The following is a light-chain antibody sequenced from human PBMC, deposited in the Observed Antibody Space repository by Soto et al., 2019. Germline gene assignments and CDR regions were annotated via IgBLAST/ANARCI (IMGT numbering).Light chain of an antibody. J-gene: IGKJ3*01. CDR3: QQSYSTPRGFT. CDR1: QSISSY. Sequence: DIQMTQSPSSLYASVGDRVTITCRASQSISSYLNWYQQKPGKAPKLLIYAASSLQSGVPSRFSGSGSGTDFTLTISSLQPEDFATYYCQQSYSTPRGFTFGPGTKVDIK. CDR2: AAS. V-gene: IGKV1-39*01.